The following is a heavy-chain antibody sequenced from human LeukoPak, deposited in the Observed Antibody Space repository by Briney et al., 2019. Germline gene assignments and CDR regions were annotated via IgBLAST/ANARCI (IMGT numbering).Heavy chain of an antibody. CDR2: INPNRGGT. J-gene: IGHJ5*02. CDR1: GYTFTGYY. CDR3: ARAGYSSGWYGFSNWFDP. V-gene: IGHV1-2*02. Sequence: ASVKVSCKASGYTFTGYYMHWVRQAPGQGLEWMGWINPNRGGTNYAQKFQGRVTMTRDTSISTAYMELSRLRSDDTAVYYCARAGYSSGWYGFSNWFDPWGQGTLVTVSS. D-gene: IGHD6-19*01.